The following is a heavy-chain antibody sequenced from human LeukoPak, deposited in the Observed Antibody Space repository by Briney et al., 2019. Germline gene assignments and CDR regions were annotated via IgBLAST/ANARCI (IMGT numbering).Heavy chain of an antibody. V-gene: IGHV3-21*01. Sequence: PGGSLRLSCAASGFTFSSYSMNWVRQAPGKGLEWVSSISSSSSYMYYADSVKGRFTISRDNAKNSLYLQMNSLRAEDTAVYYCARLAVADGFDYWGQGTLVTVSS. D-gene: IGHD6-19*01. J-gene: IGHJ4*02. CDR3: ARLAVADGFDY. CDR1: GFTFSSYS. CDR2: ISSSSSYM.